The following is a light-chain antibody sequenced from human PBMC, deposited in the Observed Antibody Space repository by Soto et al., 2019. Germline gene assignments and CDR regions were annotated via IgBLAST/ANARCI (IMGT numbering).Light chain of an antibody. J-gene: IGKJ5*01. V-gene: IGKV1-33*01. Sequence: DLQMTQSPSSLSASVGDRVTITCQASQDISNYLNWYQQKPGKAPKLLIYDASNLETGVPSRFSGSGSGTDFTFTISSLQPEDFATYYCQQYDNLLTFGQGTRLEIK. CDR3: QQYDNLLT. CDR2: DAS. CDR1: QDISNY.